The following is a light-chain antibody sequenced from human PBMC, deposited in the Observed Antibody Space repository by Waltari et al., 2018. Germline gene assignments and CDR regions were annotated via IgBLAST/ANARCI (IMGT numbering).Light chain of an antibody. CDR2: WAS. Sequence: DIVMTQSPDSLAVSLGERATINCKSSQSVLYSSNNKNYLAWYQQKPGQPPKLLIYWASTRESGFPARFSGSGSGTDFTLTISSVQAEDVAVYYCQQYYSTPFTFGPGTKVDIK. V-gene: IGKV4-1*01. J-gene: IGKJ3*01. CDR1: QSVLYSSNNKNY. CDR3: QQYYSTPFT.